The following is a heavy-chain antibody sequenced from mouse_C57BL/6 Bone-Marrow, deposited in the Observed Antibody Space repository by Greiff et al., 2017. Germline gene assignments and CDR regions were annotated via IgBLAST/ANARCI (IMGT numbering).Heavy chain of an antibody. CDR1: GYTFTDYY. CDR2: INPNNGGT. J-gene: IGHJ2*01. CDR3: AREDAGGGGWYFDD. V-gene: IGHV1-26*01. D-gene: IGHD1-1*02. Sequence: EVQLQQSGPELVKPGASVKISCKASGYTFTDYYMNWVKQSPGKSLEWIGDINPNNGGTSYNQKFKGKATLTVDKSSSTAYMELRSLTSEDSAVYYCAREDAGGGGWYFDDWGQGTTLTVSS.